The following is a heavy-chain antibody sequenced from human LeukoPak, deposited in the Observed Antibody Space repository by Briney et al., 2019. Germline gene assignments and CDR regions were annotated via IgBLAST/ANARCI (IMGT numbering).Heavy chain of an antibody. CDR3: AKDQHYYDSSGLTDY. J-gene: IGHJ4*02. V-gene: IGHV3-23*01. CDR2: GSGGST. Sequence: GSGGSTYYAYSVKGRFTISRVNSKNTLYLQMNSLRAEDTAVYYCAKDQHYYDSSGLTDYWGQGTLVTVSS. D-gene: IGHD3-22*01.